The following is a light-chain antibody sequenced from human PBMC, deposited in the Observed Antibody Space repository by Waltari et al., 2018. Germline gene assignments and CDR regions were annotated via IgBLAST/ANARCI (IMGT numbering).Light chain of an antibody. V-gene: IGLV2-14*03. CDR2: DVS. CDR3: NSYTTISTWV. CDR1: SSDVGPSNY. J-gene: IGLJ2*01. Sequence: QSALTQPASVSGSPGQSLTISCTGTSSDVGPSNYVSWYQQYPGKAPKLIIYDVSFRPSGVSGLFCGSTSANTTSLTISGLQAEDEADYYCNSYTTISTWVFGGGTKLTVL.